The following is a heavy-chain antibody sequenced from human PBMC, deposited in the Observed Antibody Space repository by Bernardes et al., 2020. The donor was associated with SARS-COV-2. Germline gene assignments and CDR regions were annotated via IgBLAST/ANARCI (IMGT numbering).Heavy chain of an antibody. CDR3: AREGKPWFGDLMGFDY. Sequence: SETLSLTCSVSGGSIRSHYWNWIRQPPGKGLEWIGNIYYSGNTKYNPFLKSRVSISVDTSKNQFSLILTSVIAADTAIYYCAREGKPWFGDLMGFDYWGQGALVTVSS. J-gene: IGHJ4*02. CDR2: IYYSGNT. CDR1: GGSIRSHY. V-gene: IGHV4-59*11. D-gene: IGHD3-10*01.